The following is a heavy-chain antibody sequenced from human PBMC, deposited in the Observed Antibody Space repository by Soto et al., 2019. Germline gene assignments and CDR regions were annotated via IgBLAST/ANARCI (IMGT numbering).Heavy chain of an antibody. J-gene: IGHJ3*02. D-gene: IGHD3-22*01. CDR2: VYYSGST. V-gene: IGHV4-39*01. CDR1: CCSISSGRYY. Sequence: PSETLSLTCTVSCCSISSGRYYWDWIRQPPGKGLEWIGNVYYSGSTNYNPSLESRVTISVDTSKNQFSLKLSSVTAADTAVYYCARQTDSYYTFDAFDIWGQGTMVTVS. CDR3: ARQTDSYYTFDAFDI.